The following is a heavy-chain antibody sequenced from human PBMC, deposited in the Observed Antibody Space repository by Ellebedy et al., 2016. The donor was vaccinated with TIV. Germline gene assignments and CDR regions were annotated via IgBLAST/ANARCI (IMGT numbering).Heavy chain of an antibody. D-gene: IGHD2-8*01. CDR2: IISSSGST. Sequence: ASVKVSCKASGYTFTSYYIHWVRQAPGQGLEWIGIIISSSGSTGYAQKFQGRVTMTRDTSTTTVYMDLSSLISEDTAVYYCARAHCTNGVCPEVDPWGQGTLVTVSS. CDR1: GYTFTSYY. J-gene: IGHJ5*02. CDR3: ARAHCTNGVCPEVDP. V-gene: IGHV1-46*01.